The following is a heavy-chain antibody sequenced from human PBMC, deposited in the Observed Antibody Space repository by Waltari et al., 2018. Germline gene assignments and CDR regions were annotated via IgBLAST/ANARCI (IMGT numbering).Heavy chain of an antibody. CDR2: IYYSGIT. V-gene: IGHV4-39*01. CDR3: ARIALILGCAFDI. Sequence: QLQLQESGPGLVKPSETLSLTCTVSGGSISSSSYYWGWIRQPPGKGLEWIGSIYYSGITYYNLSLKSRVTISVDTSKNQFSLKLSSVTAADTAVYYCARIALILGCAFDIWGQGTMVTVSS. CDR1: GGSISSSSYY. D-gene: IGHD2-21*01. J-gene: IGHJ3*02.